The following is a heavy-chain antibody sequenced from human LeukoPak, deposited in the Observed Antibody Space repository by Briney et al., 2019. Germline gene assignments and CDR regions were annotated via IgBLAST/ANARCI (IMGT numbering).Heavy chain of an antibody. CDR3: ARGRVSRCNGDHGGAFDI. Sequence: SETLSLTCAVYGGSFSGYYWSWIRQPPGKGLEWIGEINHSGSTNYNPSLKSRVTISVDTSKNQFSLKLSSVTAADTAVYYCARGRVSRCNGDHGGAFDIWGQGTMVTVSS. CDR2: INHSGST. D-gene: IGHD4-17*01. V-gene: IGHV4-34*01. J-gene: IGHJ3*02. CDR1: GGSFSGYY.